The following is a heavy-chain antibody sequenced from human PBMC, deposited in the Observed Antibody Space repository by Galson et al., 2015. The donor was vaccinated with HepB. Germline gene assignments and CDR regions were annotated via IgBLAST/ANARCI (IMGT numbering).Heavy chain of an antibody. J-gene: IGHJ5*02. CDR1: GFTFSNYA. CDR2: ISDDGTNK. D-gene: IGHD3-22*01. V-gene: IGHV3-30*04. CDR3: ARGLTVVVSRDWFDP. Sequence: SLRLSCAASGFTFSNYAMHWVRQAPGKGLEWVAVISDDGTNKHYADPVKGRFTISRDNSKNTLFLQMTSLRPEDTAVYYCARGLTVVVSRDWFDPWGQGTLVTVSS.